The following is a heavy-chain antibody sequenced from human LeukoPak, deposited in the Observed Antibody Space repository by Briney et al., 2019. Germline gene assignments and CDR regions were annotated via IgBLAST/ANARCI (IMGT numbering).Heavy chain of an antibody. CDR1: GFTFSSYA. V-gene: IGHV3-23*01. CDR2: ISGSGGSA. D-gene: IGHD3-22*01. J-gene: IGHJ4*02. CDR3: AKVGPYYYDSSGYLFDY. Sequence: GGSLRLSCAASGFTFSSYAMSWVRQAPGKGLEWVSAISGSGGSAYYADSVEGRFTISRDNSKNTLYLQMNSLRAEDTAVYYCAKVGPYYYDSSGYLFDYWGQGTLVTVSS.